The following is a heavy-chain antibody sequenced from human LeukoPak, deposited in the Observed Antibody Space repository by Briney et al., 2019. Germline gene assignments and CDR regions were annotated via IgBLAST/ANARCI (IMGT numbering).Heavy chain of an antibody. CDR2: ISSNGGST. CDR1: GFTFSSYA. Sequence: PGGSLRLSCAASGFTFSSYAMHWVRQAPGKGLEYVSAISSNGGSTYYANSVKVRFTISRDNSKNTLYLQMGSLRAEDMAVYYCARAVAGTYAFDIWGQGTMVTVSS. D-gene: IGHD6-19*01. V-gene: IGHV3-64*01. CDR3: ARAVAGTYAFDI. J-gene: IGHJ3*02.